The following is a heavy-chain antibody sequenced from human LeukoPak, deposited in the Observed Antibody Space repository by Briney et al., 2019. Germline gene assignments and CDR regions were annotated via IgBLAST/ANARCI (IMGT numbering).Heavy chain of an antibody. Sequence: GRSLRLSCAASGFTFGDSAMHWVRQASGKGLEWVGRIRNKANSYATAYAASVKGRFTISRDDSKNTAYLQLNSLKTEDTAVYYCTTPTGTTRWFDPWGQGTLVTVSS. CDR1: GFTFGDSA. CDR3: TTPTGTTRWFDP. J-gene: IGHJ5*02. V-gene: IGHV3-73*01. D-gene: IGHD1-1*01. CDR2: IRNKANSYAT.